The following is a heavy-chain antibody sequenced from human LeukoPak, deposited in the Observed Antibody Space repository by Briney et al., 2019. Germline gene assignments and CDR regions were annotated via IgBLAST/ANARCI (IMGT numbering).Heavy chain of an antibody. CDR3: ANGHCSSTSCYRGPAFDI. V-gene: IGHV3-23*01. Sequence: PGGSLRLSCAASGFTFSSYAMSWVRQAPGKGLEWVSAISGSGGSTYYADSVKGRFTISRDNSKNTLYLQMNSLRAEDTAVYYCANGHCSSTSCYRGPAFDIWGQGTMVTVSS. D-gene: IGHD2-2*03. CDR2: ISGSGGST. J-gene: IGHJ3*02. CDR1: GFTFSSYA.